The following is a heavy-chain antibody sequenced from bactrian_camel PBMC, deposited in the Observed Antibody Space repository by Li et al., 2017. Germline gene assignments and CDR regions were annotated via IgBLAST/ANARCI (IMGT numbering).Heavy chain of an antibody. D-gene: IGHD3*01. J-gene: IGHJ6*01. Sequence: HVQLVESGGGLVQPGGSLTLSCTASGYTYNRNCMAWFRQAPGKEREGVARIATGSGNTYYADSVKGRFTISRDRNTVYLQMNSLKPEDTAMYYCAAARPFSRACMTAASINSWGQGTQVTVS. CDR1: GYTYNRNC. V-gene: IGHV3S1*01. CDR3: AAARPFSRACMTAASINS. CDR2: IATGSGNT.